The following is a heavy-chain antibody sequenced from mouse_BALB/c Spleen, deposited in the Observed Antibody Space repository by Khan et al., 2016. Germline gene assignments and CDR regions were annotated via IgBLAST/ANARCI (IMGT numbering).Heavy chain of an antibody. CDR1: GYSITSDYA. J-gene: IGHJ2*01. D-gene: IGHD1-2*01. CDR3: ARGRSLDY. CDR2: ISYSGST. V-gene: IGHV3-2*02. Sequence: EVQLQESGPGLVKPSQSLSLTCTVTGYSITSDYAWNWIRQFPGNKLEWMGYISYSGSTSYNPSLKSRISITRDTSKNQFFLQLNSVTTEDTATYYCARGRSLDYWGQGTTLTVSS.